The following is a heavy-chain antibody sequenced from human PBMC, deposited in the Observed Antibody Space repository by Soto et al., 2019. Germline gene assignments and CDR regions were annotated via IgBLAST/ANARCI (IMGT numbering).Heavy chain of an antibody. J-gene: IGHJ4*02. CDR1: GGSISNYY. Sequence: SETLSLTCTVSGGSISNYYWSWIRQPAGKGLEWIGRIYTGGSTNYNRSLKSRVTMSTDTSKNQFSLRLTSVTAADTAVYYCARASVGPPGGGSWIMPFDYWGQGARGTSPQ. CDR2: IYTGGST. CDR3: ARASVGPPGGGSWIMPFDY. D-gene: IGHD2-15*01. V-gene: IGHV4-4*07.